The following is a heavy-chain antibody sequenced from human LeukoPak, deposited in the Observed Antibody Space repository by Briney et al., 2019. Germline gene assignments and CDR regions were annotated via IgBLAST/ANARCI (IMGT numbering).Heavy chain of an antibody. V-gene: IGHV4-30-2*01. J-gene: IGHJ4*02. CDR2: IYHSGST. CDR1: GGSISSGGYS. Sequence: SETLSLTCAVSGGSISSGGYSWSWIRQPPGKGLEWIGYIYHSGSTYYNPSLKSRVTISVDRSKNQFSLKLSSVTAADTAVYYCASSSGGSNLGIDYWGQGTLVTVSS. CDR3: ASSSGGSNLGIDY. D-gene: IGHD2-15*01.